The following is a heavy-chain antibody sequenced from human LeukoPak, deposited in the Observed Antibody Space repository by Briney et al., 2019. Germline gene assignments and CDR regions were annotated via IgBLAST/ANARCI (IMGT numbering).Heavy chain of an antibody. J-gene: IGHJ5*01. CDR1: GFTFSSYY. CDR3: ARAPSSGYGTCWFDS. V-gene: IGHV3-21*06. D-gene: IGHD2-15*01. CDR2: ISSSSRYI. Sequence: GGSLRLSCGASGFTFSSYYMNWVRQAPGKGLEWVSSISSSSRYIYYAHSVTGRFTISRDNAKNSLWLQMDSLRPDDKAVYYCARAPSSGYGTCWFDSWGQGALVTVSS.